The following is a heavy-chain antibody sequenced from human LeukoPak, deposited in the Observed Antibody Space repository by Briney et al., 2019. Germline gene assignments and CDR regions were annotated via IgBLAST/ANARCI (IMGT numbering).Heavy chain of an antibody. J-gene: IGHJ4*02. CDR1: GGTFSSYA. Sequence: ASVKVSCKASGGTFSSYAISWVRQAPGQGLEWMGGIIPIFGTANYAQKFQGRVTITTDESTSTASMELSSLRSEDTAVYYCARGSQGGSYYEDYWGQGTLVTVSS. D-gene: IGHD1-26*01. CDR3: ARGSQGGSYYEDY. CDR2: IIPIFGTA. V-gene: IGHV1-69*05.